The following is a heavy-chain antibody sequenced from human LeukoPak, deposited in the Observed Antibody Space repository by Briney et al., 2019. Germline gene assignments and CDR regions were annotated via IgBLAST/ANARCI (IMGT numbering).Heavy chain of an antibody. D-gene: IGHD3-10*01. CDR2: MNPNSGNT. Sequence: ASVKVSCKASGYTFTGYYMHWVRQAPGQGLEWMGWMNPNSGNTGYAQKFQGRVTMTRNTSISTAYMELSSLRSEDTAVYYCARGNTMVRGVIMGYWGQGTLVTVSS. CDR3: ARGNTMVRGVIMGY. CDR1: GYTFTGYY. J-gene: IGHJ4*02. V-gene: IGHV1-8*02.